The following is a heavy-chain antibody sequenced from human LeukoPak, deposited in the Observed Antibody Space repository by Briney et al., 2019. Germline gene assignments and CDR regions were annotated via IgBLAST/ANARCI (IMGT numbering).Heavy chain of an antibody. CDR3: SRGNSGSDLRGSDY. CDR1: GYTFTSYD. V-gene: IGHV1-8*03. J-gene: IGHJ4*02. CDR2: MNPNSGNT. Sequence: VASVKVFCKASGYTFTSYDINWVRQAPGQGLEWMGWMNPNSGNTGYAQKFQGRVTITRNTSISTAYMELSSLRSADTAVYYFSRGNSGSDLRGSDYWVQGTLVTVSS. D-gene: IGHD1-26*01.